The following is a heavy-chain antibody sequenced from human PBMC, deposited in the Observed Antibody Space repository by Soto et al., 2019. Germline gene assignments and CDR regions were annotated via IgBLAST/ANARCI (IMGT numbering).Heavy chain of an antibody. CDR1: GGSISSYY. Sequence: SESLSLSCTVSGGSISSYYWSWIRQPPGKGLEWIGYIYYSGSTNYNPSLKSRVTILVDTSKNQFSLKLSSVTAADTAVYYCARAYSSSWYVYWGQGTLVTVSS. CDR2: IYYSGST. CDR3: ARAYSSSWYVY. D-gene: IGHD6-13*01. V-gene: IGHV4-59*01. J-gene: IGHJ4*02.